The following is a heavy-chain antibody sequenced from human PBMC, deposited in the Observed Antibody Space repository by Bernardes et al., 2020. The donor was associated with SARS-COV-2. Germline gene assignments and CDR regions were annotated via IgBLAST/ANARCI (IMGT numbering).Heavy chain of an antibody. CDR1: GGSISSGGYY. D-gene: IGHD7-27*01. CDR3: ARGAATGDLPY. Sequence: SETLSLTCTVSGGSISSGGYYWSWIRQHPGKGLEWIGYIYYSGSTHYNPSLKSRVTISVDTSKNQFSLKLSSVTAADTAVYYCARGAATGDLPYWGQGTLVTVSS. V-gene: IGHV4-31*03. J-gene: IGHJ4*02. CDR2: IYYSGST.